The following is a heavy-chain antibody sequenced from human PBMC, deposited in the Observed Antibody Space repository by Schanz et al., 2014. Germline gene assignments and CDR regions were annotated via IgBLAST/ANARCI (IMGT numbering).Heavy chain of an antibody. CDR3: AKDGRLPYYGTGSDFDY. CDR2: IKQDGSEK. CDR1: GFIFSNSW. D-gene: IGHD3-22*01. V-gene: IGHV3-7*03. J-gene: IGHJ4*02. Sequence: EVQLVESGGGLVQPGGSLRLSCAASGFIFSNSWMSWVRQAPGKGLEWVANIKQDGSEKYYVDSVKGRFTISRDNSKNTLYLQMNNLRAEDTAVYYCAKDGRLPYYGTGSDFDYWGQGTLVAVSS.